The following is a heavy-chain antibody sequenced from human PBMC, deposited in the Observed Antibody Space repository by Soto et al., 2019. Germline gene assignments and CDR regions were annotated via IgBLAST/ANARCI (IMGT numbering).Heavy chain of an antibody. J-gene: IGHJ5*02. Sequence: GASVKVSCKASGYTFTGHSMHWVRQAPGQGLEWMGWINPNSGGTNYAQKFQGRVTMTRDTSISTAYLELSRLRSDDTAVYYCARVPDFWSSYCTAGNNWFDPWGQGTLVTVSS. CDR1: GYTFTGHS. CDR2: INPNSGGT. D-gene: IGHD3-3*01. V-gene: IGHV1-2*02. CDR3: ARVPDFWSSYCTAGNNWFDP.